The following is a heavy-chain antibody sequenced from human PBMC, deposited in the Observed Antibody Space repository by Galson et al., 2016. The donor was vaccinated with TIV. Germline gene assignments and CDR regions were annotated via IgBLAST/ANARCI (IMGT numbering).Heavy chain of an antibody. CDR2: MNPLSHTP. D-gene: IGHD2-15*01. J-gene: IGHJ4*02. CDR1: GYIFTNFY. CDR3: VNIQKTNTYDS. V-gene: IGHV1-46*01. Sequence: SVKVSCKASGYIFTNFYLHWVRQAPGQGLEWMGIMNPLSHTPNYAQKYHDRITIVADKSTGTVYMELRRLTSEDTAVYYCVNIQKTNTYDSWGRGTLVTVSS.